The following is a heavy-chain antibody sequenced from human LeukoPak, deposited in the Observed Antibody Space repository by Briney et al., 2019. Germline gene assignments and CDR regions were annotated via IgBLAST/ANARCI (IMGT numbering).Heavy chain of an antibody. D-gene: IGHD6-19*01. CDR2: ISSSTYI. J-gene: IGHJ4*02. CDR1: GFTFSSYS. Sequence: PGGSLRLSCAASGFTFSSYSMNWVRQAPGKGLEWVSSISSSTYIYYADSVKGRFTISRDNAKNSLYLQMNSLRAEDTAVYYCARDRVPLAVAGFDYWGQGTLVTVSS. CDR3: ARDRVPLAVAGFDY. V-gene: IGHV3-21*01.